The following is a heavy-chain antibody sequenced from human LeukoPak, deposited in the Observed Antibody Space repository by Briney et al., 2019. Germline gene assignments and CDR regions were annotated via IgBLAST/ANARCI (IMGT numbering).Heavy chain of an antibody. CDR1: GYTLTGYY. J-gene: IGHJ4*02. CDR3: ARSWDDRGYFDY. Sequence: GASVKVSCKASGYTLTGYYMHWVRQAPGQGLEWMGWINPNSGGTNYAQKFQGRVTMTRDTSISTAYMELSRLRSDDTAVYYCARSWDDRGYFDYWGQGTLVTVSS. V-gene: IGHV1-2*02. D-gene: IGHD3-9*01. CDR2: INPNSGGT.